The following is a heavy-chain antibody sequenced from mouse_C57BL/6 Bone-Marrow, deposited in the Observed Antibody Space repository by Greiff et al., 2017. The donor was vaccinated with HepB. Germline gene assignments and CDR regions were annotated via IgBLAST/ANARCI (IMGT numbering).Heavy chain of an antibody. CDR3: ARENYGYYFDY. D-gene: IGHD1-1*01. Sequence: DVKLVESGPGMVKPSQSLSLTCTVTGYSITSGYDWHWIRHFPGNKLEWMGYISYSGSTNYNPSLKSRISITHDTSKNHFFLKLNSVTTEDTATYYCARENYGYYFDYWGQGATLTVSS. CDR1: GYSITSGYD. J-gene: IGHJ2*01. V-gene: IGHV3-1*01. CDR2: ISYSGST.